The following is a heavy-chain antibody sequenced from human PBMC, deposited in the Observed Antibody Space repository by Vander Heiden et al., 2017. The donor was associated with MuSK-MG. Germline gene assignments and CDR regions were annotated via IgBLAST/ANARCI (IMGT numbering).Heavy chain of an antibody. J-gene: IGHJ3*02. Sequence: KVSGYTLTELYMHWVRQAPGKGLEWMGGFDPEDGETIYAQKFQGRVTMTEDTSTDTAYMELSSLRSEDTAVYYCATSGTIVLRVYAHDAFDIWCEGTMVAVSS. CDR1: GYTLTELY. CDR2: FDPEDGET. CDR3: ATSGTIVLRVYAHDAFDI. V-gene: IGHV1-24*01. D-gene: IGHD2-8*01.